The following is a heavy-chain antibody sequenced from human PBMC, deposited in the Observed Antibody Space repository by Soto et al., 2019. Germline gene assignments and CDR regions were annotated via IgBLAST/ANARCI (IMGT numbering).Heavy chain of an antibody. Sequence: EVQLVESGGDLVQPGGSLRLSCAASGFTFSSYDFHWVRRATGKGLEWVSGIGTAGDTYYAGSVKGRFIMSRENGKNSWYLQMNSLKAGDTAVYYCTGGADGFDYWGQGTLVTVSS. CDR2: IGTAGDT. V-gene: IGHV3-13*01. D-gene: IGHD3-16*01. CDR1: GFTFSSYD. CDR3: TGGADGFDY. J-gene: IGHJ4*02.